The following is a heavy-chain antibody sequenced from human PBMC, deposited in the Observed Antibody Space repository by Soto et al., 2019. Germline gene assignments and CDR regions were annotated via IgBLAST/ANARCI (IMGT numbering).Heavy chain of an antibody. CDR1: GFTFSHYA. CDR2: MSYDGSNE. Sequence: QVQLMESGGGVVQPGRSLRLSCAASGFTFSHYAMHWVRQAPGKGLEWVALMSYDGSNEYYADSVKGRFTISRDNSKNTLYLQMNRLRAEDTAVYYCAKDGSHNFDYWGQGTLVTVSS. V-gene: IGHV3-30*18. CDR3: AKDGSHNFDY. J-gene: IGHJ4*02. D-gene: IGHD1-26*01.